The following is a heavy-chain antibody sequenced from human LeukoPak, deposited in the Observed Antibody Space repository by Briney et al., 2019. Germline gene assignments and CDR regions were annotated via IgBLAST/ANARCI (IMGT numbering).Heavy chain of an antibody. Sequence: GGSLRLSCTASGFTFSSYAMYWVRQAPGKGLEWVSGIFGSGGSAHYADSVKGRFTISRDNSQNTVYLQMNSLRAEDTAVYYCGKTTTRYSGGRNPAWPVDYWGQGTLVTVSS. J-gene: IGHJ4*02. CDR2: IFGSGGSA. CDR1: GFTFSSYA. V-gene: IGHV3-23*01. CDR3: GKTTTRYSGGRNPAWPVDY. D-gene: IGHD6-19*01.